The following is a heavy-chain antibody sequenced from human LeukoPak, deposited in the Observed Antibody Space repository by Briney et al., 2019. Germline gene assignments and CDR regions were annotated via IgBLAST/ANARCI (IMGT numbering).Heavy chain of an antibody. CDR3: AQDRFRLLWFGEYNWFDP. J-gene: IGHJ5*02. D-gene: IGHD3-10*01. CDR2: ISGSGGST. Sequence: GGSLRLSCAASGFTFSSYAMSWVRQAPGKGLEWVSAISGSGGSTYYADSVKGRFTISRDNSKNTLYLQMNSLRAEDTAVYYCAQDRFRLLWFGEYNWFDPWGQGTLVTVSS. V-gene: IGHV3-23*01. CDR1: GFTFSSYA.